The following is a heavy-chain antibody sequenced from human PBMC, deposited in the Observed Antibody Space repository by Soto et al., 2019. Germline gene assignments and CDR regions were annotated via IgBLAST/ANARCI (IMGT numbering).Heavy chain of an antibody. V-gene: IGHV1-69*08. Sequence: QVQLVQSGAEVKKPGSSVKVSCKASGGTFSSYTISWVRQAPGQGLEWMGRIIPILGIANYAQKFQGRVTITADNSTSTAYMELSRLRSEDTAVYYCARDRITVVRGTGDGMDVWGQGTTVTVSS. CDR1: GGTFSSYT. D-gene: IGHD3-10*01. J-gene: IGHJ6*02. CDR3: ARDRITVVRGTGDGMDV. CDR2: IIPILGIA.